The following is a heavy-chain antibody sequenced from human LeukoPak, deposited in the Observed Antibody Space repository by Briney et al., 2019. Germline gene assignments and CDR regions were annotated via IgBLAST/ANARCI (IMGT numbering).Heavy chain of an antibody. V-gene: IGHV4-34*01. CDR1: GGSFSGYY. Sequence: SETLSLTCAVYGGSFSGYYWSWIRQPPGKGLEWIGEINHSGSTNYNPSLKSRVTISVDTSKNQFSLKLSSVTAADTAVYYCARGRYDFWSGYYGWFDPSGQGTLVTVSS. CDR3: ARGRYDFWSGYYGWFDP. CDR2: INHSGST. D-gene: IGHD3-3*01. J-gene: IGHJ5*02.